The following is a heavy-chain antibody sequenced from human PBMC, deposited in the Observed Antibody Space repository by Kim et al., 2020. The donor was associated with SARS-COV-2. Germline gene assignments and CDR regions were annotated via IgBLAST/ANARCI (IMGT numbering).Heavy chain of an antibody. Sequence: GGSLRLSCAASGFTFSSYSMNWVRQAPGKGLEWVSSISSSSSYIYYADSVKGRFTISRDNAKNSLYLQMNSLRAEDTAVYYCARVAAAAGRRIDYWGQGTLVTVSS. V-gene: IGHV3-21*04. CDR1: GFTFSSYS. D-gene: IGHD6-13*01. J-gene: IGHJ4*02. CDR3: ARVAAAAGRRIDY. CDR2: ISSSSSYI.